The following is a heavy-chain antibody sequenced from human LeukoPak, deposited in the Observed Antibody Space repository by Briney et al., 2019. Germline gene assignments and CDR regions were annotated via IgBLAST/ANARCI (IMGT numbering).Heavy chain of an antibody. D-gene: IGHD7-27*01. CDR1: AYSISSGYY. CDR3: ARETGVWYFDL. CDR2: IYHGGST. J-gene: IGHJ2*01. Sequence: SETLSLTCTVSAYSISSGYYWVWIRQPPGKGLEWIGRIYHGGSTYYNPSLNSRVTISVDTSKNQFSLKLSSVTAADTAVYYCARETGVWYFDLWGRGTLVTVSS. V-gene: IGHV4-38-2*02.